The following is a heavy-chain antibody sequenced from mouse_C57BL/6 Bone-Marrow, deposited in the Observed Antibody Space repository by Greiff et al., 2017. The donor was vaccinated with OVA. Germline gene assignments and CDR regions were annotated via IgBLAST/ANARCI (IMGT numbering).Heavy chain of an antibody. V-gene: IGHV5-12*01. CDR1: GFTFSDYY. Sequence: EVQRVESGGGLVQPGGSLKLSCAASGFTFSDYYMYWVRQTPEKRLEWVAYISNGGGSTYYPDTVKGRFTISRDNAKNTLYLQMSRLKSEDTAMYYCARRSGITTVVAHWYFDVWGTGTTVTVSS. CDR3: ARRSGITTVVAHWYFDV. J-gene: IGHJ1*03. CDR2: ISNGGGST. D-gene: IGHD1-1*01.